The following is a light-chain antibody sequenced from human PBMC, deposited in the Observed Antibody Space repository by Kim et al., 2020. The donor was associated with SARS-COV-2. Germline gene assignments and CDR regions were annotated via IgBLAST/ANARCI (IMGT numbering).Light chain of an antibody. CDR1: QSISGW. CDR3: KKNNSPK. V-gene: IGKV1-5*01. Sequence: DIQMTQSPSTLSASVGDRVTITCRASQSISGWLAWYQQKPGKAPKLLIYDASSLESGVPSRFSGSGSGTEFTLTISSLQPDDFATYYSKKNNSPKFCQGTKVDIK. J-gene: IGKJ1*01. CDR2: DAS.